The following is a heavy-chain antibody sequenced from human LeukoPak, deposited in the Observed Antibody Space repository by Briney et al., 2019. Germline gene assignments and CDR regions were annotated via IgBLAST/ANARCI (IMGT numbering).Heavy chain of an antibody. CDR2: ISTSSSYI. Sequence: GGSLRLSCAASGFTFSSDSMNWVRQAPGRGLEWVSSISTSSSYIYYADSMKGRFTISRDNAKNSLYLQMNSLRAEDTAVYYCAKVSGGSGWYYFDYWGQGTLVTVSS. CDR1: GFTFSSDS. D-gene: IGHD6-19*01. J-gene: IGHJ4*02. V-gene: IGHV3-21*01. CDR3: AKVSGGSGWYYFDY.